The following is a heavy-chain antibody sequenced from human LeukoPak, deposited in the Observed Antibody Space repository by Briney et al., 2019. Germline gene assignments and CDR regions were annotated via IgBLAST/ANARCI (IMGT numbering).Heavy chain of an antibody. CDR2: INQDGGEK. V-gene: IGHV3-7*03. Sequence: GGSLRLSCAASGFSLSTFWMSWVRQAPGKGLEWVANINQDGGEKYYVDSVKGRFTISKDNAKNSLYLQMNSLRAEDTALYHCARNNGMDVWGQGTTVIVSS. CDR1: GFSLSTFW. CDR3: ARNNGMDV. J-gene: IGHJ6*02.